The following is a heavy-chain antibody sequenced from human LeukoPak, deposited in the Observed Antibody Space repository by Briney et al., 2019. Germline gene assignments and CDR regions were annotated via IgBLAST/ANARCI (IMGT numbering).Heavy chain of an antibody. J-gene: IGHJ4*02. D-gene: IGHD5-18*01. CDR3: ARGLGYSYGYGIDY. CDR1: GFTFSSYG. Sequence: GGSLRLSCVASGFTFSSYGMHWVRQAPGKGLEWVAIIWYDGSNKYYEDSVKGRFTISRDNSKNTLYLQMNSLRAEDTAVYSCARGLGYSYGYGIDYWGQGTLVIVSS. CDR2: IWYDGSNK. V-gene: IGHV3-33*08.